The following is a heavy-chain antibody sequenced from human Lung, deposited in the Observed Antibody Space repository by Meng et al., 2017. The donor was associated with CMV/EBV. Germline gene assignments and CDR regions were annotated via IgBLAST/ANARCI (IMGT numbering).Heavy chain of an antibody. D-gene: IGHD3-16*01. CDR2: IIPILGIA. J-gene: IGHJ6*02. CDR3: AKWGWGALYGGMDV. CDR1: GGTFSSYT. Sequence: SXXVSXKTSGGTFSSYTISWVRQAPGQGLEWMGRIIPILGIASYSQKFQGRVTITADKSTSTAYMELSSLRYEDTAVYYCAKWGWGALYGGMDVWGQGTXVTVSS. V-gene: IGHV1-69*02.